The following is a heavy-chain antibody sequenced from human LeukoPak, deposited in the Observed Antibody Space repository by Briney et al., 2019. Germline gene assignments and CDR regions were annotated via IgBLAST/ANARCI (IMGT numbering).Heavy chain of an antibody. CDR1: GFTFSSYE. V-gene: IGHV3-48*03. CDR3: ARSPGLYSYGSVY. CDR2: ISSSSGSTI. D-gene: IGHD5-18*01. Sequence: PGGSLRLSCAASGFTFSSYEMNWVRQAPGKGLEWVSYISSSSGSTIYYADSVKGRFTISRDNAKNSLYLQMNSLRAEDTAVYYCARSPGLYSYGSVYWGQGTLVTVSS. J-gene: IGHJ4*02.